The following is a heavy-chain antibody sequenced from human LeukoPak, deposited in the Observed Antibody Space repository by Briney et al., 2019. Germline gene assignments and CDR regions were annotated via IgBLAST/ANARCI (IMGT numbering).Heavy chain of an antibody. CDR1: GFTFSGFA. J-gene: IGHJ4*02. CDR3: ARAPRADIFDH. D-gene: IGHD2-15*01. Sequence: GGSLRLSCAASGFTFSGFAMTWVRQAPGKGLEWVALIWYDGNNKYYADSVKGRFTISRDNSKNTLYLQMNSLRADDTAVYYCARAPRADIFDHWGQGTLVTVSS. CDR2: IWYDGNNK. V-gene: IGHV3-33*08.